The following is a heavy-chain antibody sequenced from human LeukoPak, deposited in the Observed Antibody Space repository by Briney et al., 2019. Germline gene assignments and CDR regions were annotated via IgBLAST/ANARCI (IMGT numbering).Heavy chain of an antibody. J-gene: IGHJ5*02. CDR2: INPNSGGT. D-gene: IGHD4-17*01. V-gene: IGHV1-2*02. CDR3: ARDLDHGDNGNWFAP. Sequence: ASVKVSCKASGYTFTGYYMHWVRQAPGQGLEWMGWINPNSGGTNYAQKFQGRVTMTRDTSISTAYMELSRLRSDDTAVYYCARDLDHGDNGNWFAPWGQETLVTVSS. CDR1: GYTFTGYY.